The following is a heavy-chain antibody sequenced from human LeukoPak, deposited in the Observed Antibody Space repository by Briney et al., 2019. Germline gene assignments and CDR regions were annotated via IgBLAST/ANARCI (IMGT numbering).Heavy chain of an antibody. Sequence: GESLKISSKCSGYSFTSYWIGWVRQMPGKGLEWMGIIYPGDSDTRYSPSFQGQVTISADKSISTAYLQWSSLKASDTAMYYCARGGGDCLGPCDAFDIWGQGTMVTVSS. D-gene: IGHD2-21*01. CDR1: GYSFTSYW. CDR2: IYPGDSDT. V-gene: IGHV5-51*01. CDR3: ARGGGDCLGPCDAFDI. J-gene: IGHJ3*02.